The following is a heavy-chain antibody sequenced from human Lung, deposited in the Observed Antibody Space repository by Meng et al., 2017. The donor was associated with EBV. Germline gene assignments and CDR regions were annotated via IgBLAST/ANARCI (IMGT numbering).Heavy chain of an antibody. CDR1: GDSVSSSSAA. CDR2: TYYRSKWYN. Sequence: QVHLQQSGPGLVKPSQTLSLTCVISGDSVSSSSAAWTWIRQSPSRGLEWLGRTYYRSKWYNDYAVFVKSRITINPDTSKNQFSLQLNSVTPEDTAVHYRARGATSVFDLWGRGTLVTVSS. V-gene: IGHV6-1*01. J-gene: IGHJ2*01. CDR3: ARGATSVFDL.